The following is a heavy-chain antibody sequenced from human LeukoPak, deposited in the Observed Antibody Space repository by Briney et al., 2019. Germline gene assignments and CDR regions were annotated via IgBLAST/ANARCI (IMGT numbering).Heavy chain of an antibody. CDR2: ISSSGSTI. D-gene: IGHD3-22*01. CDR3: ARKDYYDSSGYGTHDY. V-gene: IGHV3-48*03. J-gene: IGHJ4*02. Sequence: PGGSLRLSCAASGFTFSSYEMNWVRQAPGKGLEWVSYISSSGSTIYYADSVKGRFTISRDNAKNSLYLQMNSLRAEDTAVYYCARKDYYDSSGYGTHDYWGQGTLVTVSS. CDR1: GFTFSSYE.